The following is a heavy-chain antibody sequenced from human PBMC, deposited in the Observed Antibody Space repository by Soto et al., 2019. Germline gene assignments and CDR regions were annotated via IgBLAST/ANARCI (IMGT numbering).Heavy chain of an antibody. J-gene: IGHJ4*02. D-gene: IGHD5-12*01. CDR2: IYRGETY. V-gene: IGHV3-74*01. CDR3: LRGNTGYRYLDS. Sequence: PSGTLRLSCVPYRLSLSNYRMHWVRQAPGKELVWVSRIYRGETYHADSVKGRFTVSRDNAKNTLYLQMNSLGAEDTAIYYCLRGNTGYRYLDSCDKGPLGAVSS. CDR1: RLSLSNYR.